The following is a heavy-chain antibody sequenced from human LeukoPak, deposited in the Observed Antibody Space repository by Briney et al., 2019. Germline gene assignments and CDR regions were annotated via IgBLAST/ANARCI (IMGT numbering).Heavy chain of an antibody. V-gene: IGHV1-69*06. CDR1: GGTFSSYA. CDR3: ARDLRRIAAAGRRENWFDP. D-gene: IGHD6-13*01. J-gene: IGHJ5*02. CDR2: IIPIFGTA. Sequence: SVKVSCKASGGTFSSYAISWVRQAPGQGLEWMGGIIPIFGTANYAQKFQGRVTITADKSTSTAYMELSSLRSEDTAVYYCARDLRRIAAAGRRENWFDPRGQGTLVTVSS.